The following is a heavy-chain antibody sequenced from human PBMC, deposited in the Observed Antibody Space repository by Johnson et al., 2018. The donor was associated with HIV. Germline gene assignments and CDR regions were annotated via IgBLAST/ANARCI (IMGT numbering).Heavy chain of an antibody. V-gene: IGHV3-66*01. CDR1: GFIVSSNY. J-gene: IGHJ3*02. CDR2: IYSGGST. Sequence: MLLVESGGGLVQPGGSLRLSCAASGFIVSSNYMNWVRQAPGKGLEWVSVIYSGGSTYHADSVKGRFIISRDNSKNTLYPQMNSLRAEDTAVYFCARDPCTGASCLPGAFDIWGQGTLVTVSS. CDR3: ARDPCTGASCLPGAFDI. D-gene: IGHD2-15*01.